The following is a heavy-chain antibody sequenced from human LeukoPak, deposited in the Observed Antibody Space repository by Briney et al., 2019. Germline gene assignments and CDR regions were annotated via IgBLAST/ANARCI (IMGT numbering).Heavy chain of an antibody. CDR2: INHGGST. CDR3: ARASTVTTSWFDP. Sequence: PSETLSLTCAVYGGSFSGYYWSWIRQPPGKGLEWIGEINHGGSTNYNPSLKSRVTISVDTSKNQSSLKLSSVTAADTAVYYCARASTVTTSWFDPWGQGTLVTVSS. D-gene: IGHD4-17*01. V-gene: IGHV4-34*01. CDR1: GGSFSGYY. J-gene: IGHJ5*02.